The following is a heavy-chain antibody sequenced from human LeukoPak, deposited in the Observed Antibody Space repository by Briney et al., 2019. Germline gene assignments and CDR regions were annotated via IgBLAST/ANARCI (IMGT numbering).Heavy chain of an antibody. D-gene: IGHD2-2*01. V-gene: IGHV3-23*01. CDR2: ISGSGGST. CDR3: ASCSSTSCYDYYYMDV. CDR1: GFTFSSYA. Sequence: GGSLRLSCAASGFTFSSYAMSWVRQAPGKGLEWVSAISGSGGSTYYADSVKGRFTISRDNSKNTLYLQMNSLRAEDTAVYYCASCSSTSCYDYYYMDVWGKGTTVTVPS. J-gene: IGHJ6*03.